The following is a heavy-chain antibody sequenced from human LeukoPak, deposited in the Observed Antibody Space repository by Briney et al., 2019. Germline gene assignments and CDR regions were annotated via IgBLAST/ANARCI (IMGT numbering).Heavy chain of an antibody. CDR3: ARATNYDLWSAYYHHMDV. J-gene: IGHJ6*04. CDR2: ICQSGTT. CDR1: GGSISSYY. D-gene: IGHD3-3*01. V-gene: IGHV4-59*01. Sequence: SETLSLTCTVSGGSISSYYWSWIRQPPGKGLEWIGHICQSGTTNYNPSLKSRVTISVDTSKNQFSLKLSSVTAADAAVYYCARATNYDLWSAYYHHMDVWGKGTTVTVSS.